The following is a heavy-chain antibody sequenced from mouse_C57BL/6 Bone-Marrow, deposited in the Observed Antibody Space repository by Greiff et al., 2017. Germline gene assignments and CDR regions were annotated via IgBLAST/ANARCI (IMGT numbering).Heavy chain of an antibody. CDR3: ARSNWDSYWYFDV. J-gene: IGHJ1*03. V-gene: IGHV1-81*01. CDR2: IYPRSGNT. Sequence: QVQLKESGAELARPGASVKLSCKASGYTFTSYGISWVKQRTGQGLEWIGEIYPRSGNTYYNEKFKGKATLTADKSSSTAYMELRSLTSEDSAVYFCARSNWDSYWYFDVWGTGTTVTVSS. D-gene: IGHD4-1*01. CDR1: GYTFTSYG.